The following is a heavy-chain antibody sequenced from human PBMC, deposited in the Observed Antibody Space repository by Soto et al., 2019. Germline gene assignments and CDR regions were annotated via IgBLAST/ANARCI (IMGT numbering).Heavy chain of an antibody. CDR1: GFTFTNYG. D-gene: IGHD3-10*01. Sequence: PGGSLRLSCAASGFTFTNYGMHWVRQAPGKGLEWLSIISYDGKHAYYADFVKGRFTISRDDSKNTLYLQVDSLRTEDTAVYYCAKDADYGSGSYDPPDYWGQGTLVTVSS. CDR3: AKDADYGSGSYDPPDY. J-gene: IGHJ4*02. V-gene: IGHV3-30*18. CDR2: ISYDGKHA.